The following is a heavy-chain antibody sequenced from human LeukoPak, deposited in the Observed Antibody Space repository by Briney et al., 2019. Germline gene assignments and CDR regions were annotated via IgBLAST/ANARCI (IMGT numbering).Heavy chain of an antibody. J-gene: IGHJ5*02. CDR1: GYSISSGYY. CDR2: LYHSGST. V-gene: IGHV4-38-2*02. D-gene: IGHD3-10*01. Sequence: SETLSLTCTVSGYSISSGYYWGWIRPPPGKGLEWIGSLYHSGSTYYNPSLKSRLTISVDTSKNQFSLKLSSVTAADTAVYYCARDYYGSGSYHNNWFDPWGQGTLVTVSS. CDR3: ARDYYGSGSYHNNWFDP.